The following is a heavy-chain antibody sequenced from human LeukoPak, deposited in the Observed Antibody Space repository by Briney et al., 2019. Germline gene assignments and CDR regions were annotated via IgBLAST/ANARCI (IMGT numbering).Heavy chain of an antibody. CDR2: IIPIFGTA. V-gene: IGHV1-69*13. Sequence: ASVKVSCKASGGTFSSYAISWVRQAPGQGLEWVGGIIPIFGTANYAQKFQGRVTITADESTSTAYMELSSLRSEDTAVYYCARDPWVYCGGDCYSDAFDIWGQGTMVTVSS. J-gene: IGHJ3*02. CDR1: GGTFSSYA. CDR3: ARDPWVYCGGDCYSDAFDI. D-gene: IGHD2-21*02.